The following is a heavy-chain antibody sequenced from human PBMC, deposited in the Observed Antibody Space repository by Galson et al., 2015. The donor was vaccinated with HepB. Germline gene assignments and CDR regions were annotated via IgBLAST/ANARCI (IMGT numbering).Heavy chain of an antibody. CDR1: GFTFSSYA. J-gene: IGHJ4*02. V-gene: IGHV3-23*01. D-gene: IGHD3-16*02. CDR2: ISGSGGST. Sequence: SLRLSCAASGFTFSSYAMSWVRQAPGKGLEWVSAISGSGGSTYYADSVKGRFTISRDNSKNTLYLQMNSLRAEDTAVYYCAKGGFGGYVWGCYREYFDYWGQGTLVTVSS. CDR3: AKGGFGGYVWGCYREYFDY.